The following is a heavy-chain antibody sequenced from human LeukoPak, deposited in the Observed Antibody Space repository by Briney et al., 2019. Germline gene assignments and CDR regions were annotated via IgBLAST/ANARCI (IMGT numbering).Heavy chain of an antibody. Sequence: SETLSLTCTVSGGSISSGGYYWSWIRQHPGKGLEWIGYIYYSGSTYYNPSLKSRVTISVDTSKNQFSLKLSSVTAADTAVYYCAREVERYCSSTSRLTPKSNWFDPWGQGTLVTVSS. CDR3: AREVERYCSSTSRLTPKSNWFDP. CDR2: IYYSGST. V-gene: IGHV4-31*03. D-gene: IGHD2-2*01. CDR1: GGSISSGGYY. J-gene: IGHJ5*02.